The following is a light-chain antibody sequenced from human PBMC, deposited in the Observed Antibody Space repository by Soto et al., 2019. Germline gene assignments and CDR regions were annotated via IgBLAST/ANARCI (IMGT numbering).Light chain of an antibody. CDR3: QQHGSSPIT. J-gene: IGKJ5*01. CDR2: GAS. CDR1: QSIIDT. V-gene: IGKV3-20*01. Sequence: AQSPDTLSVSPGGGATLSCRASQSIIDTLAWYQQKPGQTPRLLVYGASSRATGIPDRFSGSGSGTDFTLTISRLEPEDFAVYYCQQHGSSPITFGQGTRLEIK.